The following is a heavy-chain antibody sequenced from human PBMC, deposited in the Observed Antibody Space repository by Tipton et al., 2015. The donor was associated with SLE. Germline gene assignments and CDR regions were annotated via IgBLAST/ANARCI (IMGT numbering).Heavy chain of an antibody. V-gene: IGHV4-59*11. D-gene: IGHD3-16*01. CDR1: GGSISSHY. CDR2: INHSGST. J-gene: IGHJ3*02. CDR3: ARGENAFDI. Sequence: TLSLTCTVSGGSISSHYWSWIRQPPGKGLEWIGEINHSGSTNYNPSLKSRVTISVDTSKNQFSLKLSSVTAADTAVYYCARGENAFDIWGQGTMVTVSS.